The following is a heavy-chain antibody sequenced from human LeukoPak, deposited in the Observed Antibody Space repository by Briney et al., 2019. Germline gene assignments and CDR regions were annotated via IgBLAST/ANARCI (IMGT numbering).Heavy chain of an antibody. J-gene: IGHJ4*02. CDR2: INPNSGGT. CDR3: ARERAARPVGGVVVGHYFDY. Sequence: ASVKVSCKASGYTFTGYYMHWVRQAPGQGLEWMGWINPNSGGTNYAQKFQGRVTMTRDTSISTAYMELSRLRSDDTAVYYCARERAARPVGGVVVGHYFDYWGQGTLVTVSS. D-gene: IGHD6-6*01. V-gene: IGHV1-2*02. CDR1: GYTFTGYY.